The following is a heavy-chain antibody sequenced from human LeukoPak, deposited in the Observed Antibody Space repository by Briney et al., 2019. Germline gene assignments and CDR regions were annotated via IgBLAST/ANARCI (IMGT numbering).Heavy chain of an antibody. CDR1: GFTFSNYG. CDR3: AELGITMIGGV. J-gene: IGHJ6*04. CDR2: ISTSSSYI. D-gene: IGHD3-10*02. V-gene: IGHV3-21*01. Sequence: PGGSLRLSCAASGFTFSNYGMDWVRQAPGKGLEWVSSISTSSSYIFYADSVKGRFTISRDNAKNSLYLQLNSLRADDTAVYYCAELGITMIGGVWGKGTTVTISS.